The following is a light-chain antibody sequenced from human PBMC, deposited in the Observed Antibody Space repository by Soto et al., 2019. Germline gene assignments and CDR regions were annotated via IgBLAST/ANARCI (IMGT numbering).Light chain of an antibody. J-gene: IGKJ1*01. CDR1: QSVSSN. CDR2: GAF. CDR3: QQYNDWPLT. V-gene: IGKV3-15*01. Sequence: EMVMTQSPVTLSVSPGERATLSCRASQSVSSNLAWYQQKPGQAPSLLIYGAFTRATGIPARFSGTGSGTEFTLTISSLQSEDFALYYCQQYNDWPLTFGKGTKVDIK.